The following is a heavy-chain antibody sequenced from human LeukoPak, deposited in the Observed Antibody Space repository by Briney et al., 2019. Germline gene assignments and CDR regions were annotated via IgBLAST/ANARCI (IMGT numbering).Heavy chain of an antibody. CDR3: ARAGGVVGATTWNY. CDR2: IYYSGST. V-gene: IGHV4-39*07. Sequence: PSETLSLICTVSGGSISSRGYYWGWIRQPPGKGLEWIGSIYYSGSTDYNPSLKSRVTISIDTSKNQFSLKLSSVTAADTAVYYCARAGGVVGATTWNYWGQGTLVTVSS. J-gene: IGHJ4*02. D-gene: IGHD1-26*01. CDR1: GGSISSRGYY.